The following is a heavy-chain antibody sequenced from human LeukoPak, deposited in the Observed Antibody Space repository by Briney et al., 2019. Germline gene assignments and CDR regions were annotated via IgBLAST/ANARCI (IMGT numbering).Heavy chain of an antibody. Sequence: PSETLSLTCTVSGDSVGGVYWSWIRQPPGKGLEWIGYVCYSGDTNYNPSLKSRVTMSLDTSKNQVSLRLSSVTAADTAVYYCARHPFATPFDYWGRGTLLTVSS. CDR2: VCYSGDT. D-gene: IGHD2-15*01. CDR1: GDSVGGVY. V-gene: IGHV4-59*08. J-gene: IGHJ4*02. CDR3: ARHPFATPFDY.